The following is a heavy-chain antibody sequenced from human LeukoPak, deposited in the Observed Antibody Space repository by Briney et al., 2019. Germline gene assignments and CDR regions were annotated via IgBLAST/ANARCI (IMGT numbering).Heavy chain of an antibody. Sequence: SQTLSLTCTVSGGSISSGDYYWGWIRQPPGKGLEWIGSIYYSGSTYYNPSLKSRVTISVDTSKNQFSLKLSSVTAADTAVYYCARLDYGGNLYYYYYYMDVWGKGTTVTVSS. V-gene: IGHV4-39*01. D-gene: IGHD4-23*01. CDR1: GGSISSGDYY. CDR2: IYYSGST. J-gene: IGHJ6*03. CDR3: ARLDYGGNLYYYYYYMDV.